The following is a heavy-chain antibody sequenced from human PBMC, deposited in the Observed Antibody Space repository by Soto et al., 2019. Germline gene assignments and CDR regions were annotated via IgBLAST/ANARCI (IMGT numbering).Heavy chain of an antibody. CDR3: ARHGGNGMVEGYYYGMDV. J-gene: IGHJ6*02. CDR2: IYYSGST. Sequence: SETLSLTCTVSGGSISSSSYYWGWIRQPPGKGLEWIGSIYYSGSTYYNPSLKSRVTISVDTSKNQFSLKLSSVTAADTAVYYCARHGGNGMVEGYYYGMDVWGQGTTVTVSS. D-gene: IGHD2-15*01. CDR1: GGSISSSSYY. V-gene: IGHV4-39*01.